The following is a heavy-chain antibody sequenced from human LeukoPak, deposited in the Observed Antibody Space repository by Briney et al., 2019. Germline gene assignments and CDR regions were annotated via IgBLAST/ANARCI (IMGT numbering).Heavy chain of an antibody. CDR2: VSAYNGDT. D-gene: IGHD3-22*01. CDR3: ARDFGDYYDSSGYYYYYYYMDV. V-gene: IGHV1-18*01. J-gene: IGHJ6*03. Sequence: ASVKVSCKASGYTFTSYGINWVRQAPGQGLEWMGWVSAYNGDTRYAQKVQGRVTMTTDTSATTAYMELRSLRSDDTAVYYCARDFGDYYDSSGYYYYYYYMDVWGKGTTVTVSS. CDR1: GYTFTSYG.